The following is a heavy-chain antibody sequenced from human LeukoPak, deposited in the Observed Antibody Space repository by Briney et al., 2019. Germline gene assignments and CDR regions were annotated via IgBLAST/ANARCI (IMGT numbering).Heavy chain of an antibody. V-gene: IGHV3-23*01. CDR2: ISGSGGST. CDR1: GFTFSSYA. CDR3: AKGGYYDSSGLYFDY. Sequence: PGGSLRLSCAASGFTFSSYAMSWVRRAPGKGLEWVSAISGSGGSTYYADSVKGRFTISRDNSKNTLYLQMNSLRAEDTAVYYCAKGGYYDSSGLYFDYWGQGTLVTVSS. D-gene: IGHD3-22*01. J-gene: IGHJ4*02.